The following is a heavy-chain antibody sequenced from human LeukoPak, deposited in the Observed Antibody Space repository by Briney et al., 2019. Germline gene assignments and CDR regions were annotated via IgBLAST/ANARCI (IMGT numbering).Heavy chain of an antibody. V-gene: IGHV3-30-3*01. CDR3: ARGIVVVNYYGMDV. J-gene: IGHJ6*02. CDR1: GFTFSSYA. Sequence: GGSLRLSCAASGFTFSSYAMHWVRQAPGKGLEWVAVISYDGSNKYYADSVKGRFTISRDNSKNTLYLQMNSLRAEDTAVYYCARGIVVVNYYGMDVWGQGTTVTVSS. CDR2: ISYDGSNK. D-gene: IGHD2-2*01.